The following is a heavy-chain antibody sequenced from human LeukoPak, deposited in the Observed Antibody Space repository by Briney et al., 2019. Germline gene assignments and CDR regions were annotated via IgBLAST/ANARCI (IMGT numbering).Heavy chain of an antibody. Sequence: PSETLSLTCTVSGGSISSYYWSWIRQPPGKGLEWIGYIYYSGSTNYNPSLKSRVTISVDTSKNQFSLELSSVTAADTAVYYCARVGDCSGGSCHDAFDIWGQGTMVTVSS. D-gene: IGHD2-15*01. CDR1: GGSISSYY. CDR2: IYYSGST. CDR3: ARVGDCSGGSCHDAFDI. J-gene: IGHJ3*02. V-gene: IGHV4-59*01.